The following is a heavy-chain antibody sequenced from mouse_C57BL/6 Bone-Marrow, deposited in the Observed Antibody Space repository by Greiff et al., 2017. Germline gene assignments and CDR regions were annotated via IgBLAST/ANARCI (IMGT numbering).Heavy chain of an antibody. Sequence: QVQLQQSGAELVRPGASVKLSCKASGYTFTDYYINWVKQRPGQGLEWIARLYPGSGNTYYNEKFKGKATLTAEKSSSTAYMQLSSLTSEDSAVYFCARGAYGSSYDWYFDVWGTGTTVTVSS. V-gene: IGHV1-76*01. CDR2: LYPGSGNT. J-gene: IGHJ1*03. D-gene: IGHD1-1*01. CDR1: GYTFTDYY. CDR3: ARGAYGSSYDWYFDV.